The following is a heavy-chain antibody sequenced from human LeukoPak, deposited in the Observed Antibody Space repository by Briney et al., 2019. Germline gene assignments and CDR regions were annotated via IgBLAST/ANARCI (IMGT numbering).Heavy chain of an antibody. D-gene: IGHD6-13*01. Sequence: GGSLRLSCEVSGLTSGTYGLTYGLTWVRQAPGKGLEWVSGISWNSGSIGYADSVKGRFTISRDNAKNSLYLQMNSLRAEDTALYYCAKDYKAAAGGPSAGWGQGTLVTVSS. V-gene: IGHV3-9*02. J-gene: IGHJ4*02. CDR1: GLTSGTYGLTYG. CDR3: AKDYKAAAGGPSAG. CDR2: ISWNSGSI.